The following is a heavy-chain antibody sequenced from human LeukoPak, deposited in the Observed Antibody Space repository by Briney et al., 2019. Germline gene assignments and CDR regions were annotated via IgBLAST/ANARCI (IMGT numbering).Heavy chain of an antibody. CDR1: GFAFSHYA. J-gene: IGHJ4*02. V-gene: IGHV3-23*01. CDR2: ISGSGGST. D-gene: IGHD1-14*01. CDR3: AKARIPAGNHFDY. Sequence: PGGSLRLSCAASGFAFSHYAMSWVRQAPGQGLEWVSVISGSGGSTYYVDSVKGRFTISRDNSKNTLYLQLNSLRAEDTAVYYCAKARIPAGNHFDYWGQGTLVTVST.